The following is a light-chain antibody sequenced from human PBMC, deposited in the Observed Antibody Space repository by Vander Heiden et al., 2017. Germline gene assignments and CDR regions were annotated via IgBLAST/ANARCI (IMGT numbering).Light chain of an antibody. CDR1: QRISSY. V-gene: IGKV1-39*01. CDR3: QQCDSTRGS. Sequence: DIQMTQSPSSLSASVRDRVTITCRASQRISSYLTWYQQKPGKAPRLLIYGASSLETGIPSRFSGSGSGTDFTLTISRLQPEDFAAYYCQQCDSTRGSFGRGTKVEIK. J-gene: IGKJ4*01. CDR2: GAS.